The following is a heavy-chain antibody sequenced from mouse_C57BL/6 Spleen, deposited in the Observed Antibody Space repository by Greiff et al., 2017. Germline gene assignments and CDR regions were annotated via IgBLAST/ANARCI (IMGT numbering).Heavy chain of an antibody. D-gene: IGHD2-3*01. CDR2: ISDGGSYT. CDR1: GFTFSSYA. V-gene: IGHV5-4*01. Sequence: EVQLVESGGGLVKPGGSLKLSCAASGFTFSSYAMSWVRQTPEKRLEWVATISDGGSYTYYPDNVKGRFTISRDKAKNNLYLQMRHLKSEDTAMYYCARDWDDGYYDWYFEVWGTGTTVTVSS. CDR3: ARDWDDGYYDWYFEV. J-gene: IGHJ1*03.